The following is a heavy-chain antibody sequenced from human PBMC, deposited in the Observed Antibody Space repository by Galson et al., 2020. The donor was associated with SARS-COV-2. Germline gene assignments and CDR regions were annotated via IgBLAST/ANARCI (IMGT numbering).Heavy chain of an antibody. CDR2: INPSGGST. J-gene: IGHJ3*02. CDR3: ARDLGSLTLFQTHPGLLFGSDAFDI. Sequence: GESLKISCKASGYTFTSYYMHWVRQAPGQGLEWMGIINPSGGSTSYAQKFQGRVTMTRDTSTSTVYMELSSLRSEDTAVYYCARDLGSLTLFQTHPGLLFGSDAFDIWGQGTMVTVSS. V-gene: IGHV1-46*01. CDR1: GYTFTSYY. D-gene: IGHD2-2*01.